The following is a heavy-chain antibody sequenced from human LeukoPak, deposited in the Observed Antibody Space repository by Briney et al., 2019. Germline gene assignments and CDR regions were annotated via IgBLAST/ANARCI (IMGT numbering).Heavy chain of an antibody. J-gene: IGHJ4*02. CDR1: GFIFTSFA. D-gene: IGHD6-19*01. Sequence: GGSLRLSCAASGFIFTSFAIHWVRQAPGKGLEWVAVISFDGTDKYYADSVKGRFTISRDNSKNTLHLQMNSLRAEDTAVYYCAKSQQWLVRGAFDYWGQGTLVTVSS. V-gene: IGHV3-30*04. CDR3: AKSQQWLVRGAFDY. CDR2: ISFDGTDK.